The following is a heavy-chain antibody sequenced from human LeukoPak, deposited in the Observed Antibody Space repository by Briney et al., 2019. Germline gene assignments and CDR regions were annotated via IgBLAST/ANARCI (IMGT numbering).Heavy chain of an antibody. J-gene: IGHJ4*02. V-gene: IGHV1-2*02. CDR1: GYTFTSYG. D-gene: IGHD3-22*01. CDR2: INPNSGGT. Sequence: ASVKVSCKASGYTFTSYGISWVRQAPGQGLEWMGWINPNSGGTNYAQKFQGRVTMTRDTSISTAYMELSRLRSDDTAVYYCARANSGYYSDYFDYWGQGTLVTVSS. CDR3: ARANSGYYSDYFDY.